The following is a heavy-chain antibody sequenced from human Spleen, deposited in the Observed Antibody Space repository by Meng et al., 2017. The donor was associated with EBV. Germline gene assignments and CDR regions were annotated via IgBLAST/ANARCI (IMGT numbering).Heavy chain of an antibody. CDR2: ISYSGST. J-gene: IGHJ4*02. CDR3: ARAVGPDCSSTSCPFDY. D-gene: IGHD2-2*01. Sequence: QVQLRECGPGLVKPSETLSPTCPVSGGSVSSDTHYWNWIRQPPGKALEWIGYISYSGSTNYNPSLKSRVTISVDTSKNQFSLKLSSVTAADTAVFYCARAVGPDCSSTSCPFDYWGQGTLVTVSS. CDR1: GGSVSSDTHY. V-gene: IGHV4-61*01.